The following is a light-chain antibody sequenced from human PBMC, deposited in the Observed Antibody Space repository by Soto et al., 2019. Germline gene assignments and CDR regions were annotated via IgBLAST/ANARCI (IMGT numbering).Light chain of an antibody. CDR1: QSVGSN. Sequence: VVLTQSPATLSLSLGESATLSCRASQSVGSNLVWYQQKRGQAPRLLIYDATERATGIPARFTGSRSGTDFTLTISTLEHDDFAVYYCQQRSDRLSFGGGTVVEI. CDR3: QQRSDRLS. CDR2: DAT. J-gene: IGKJ4*01. V-gene: IGKV3-11*01.